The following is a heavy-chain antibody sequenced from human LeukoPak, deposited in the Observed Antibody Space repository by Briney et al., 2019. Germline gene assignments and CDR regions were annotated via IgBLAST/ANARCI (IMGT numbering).Heavy chain of an antibody. Sequence: SETLSLTCTVSGGSISSSSYYWGWIRQPPGKGLEWIGSIYYSGSTYYNPSLKSRVTISVDTSKNQFSLRLTPVTAADTAVYYCARGYYYDYSGPDFDYWGQGTLVTVSS. CDR3: ARGYYYDYSGPDFDY. J-gene: IGHJ4*02. CDR1: GGSISSSSYY. CDR2: IYYSGST. D-gene: IGHD3-22*01. V-gene: IGHV4-39*07.